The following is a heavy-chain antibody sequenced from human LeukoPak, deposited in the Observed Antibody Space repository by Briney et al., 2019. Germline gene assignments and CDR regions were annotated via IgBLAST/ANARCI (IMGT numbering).Heavy chain of an antibody. CDR3: AREYCSSTSCYLDY. V-gene: IGHV1-69*05. J-gene: IGHJ4*02. Sequence: GASVKVSCKAPGGTFSSYAISWVRQAPGQGLEWMGGIIPIFGTANYAQKFQGRVTITTDESTSTAYMELSSLRSEDTAVYYCAREYCSSTSCYLDYWGQGTLVTVSS. D-gene: IGHD2-2*01. CDR2: IIPIFGTA. CDR1: GGTFSSYA.